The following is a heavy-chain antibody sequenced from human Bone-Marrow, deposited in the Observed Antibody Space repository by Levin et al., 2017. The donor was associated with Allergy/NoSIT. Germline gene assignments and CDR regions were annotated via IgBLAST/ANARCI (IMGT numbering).Heavy chain of an antibody. Sequence: ETLSLTCAASGFTVSNNYMKWVRQAPGKGLEWVSLIYSGGSTYYADSVKGRFTISRDNSENTLYLQMNSLRAEDTAVYYCARDRSCSGGSCYGSWGQGTLLTVSS. CDR1: GFTVSNNY. CDR2: IYSGGST. CDR3: ARDRSCSGGSCYGS. D-gene: IGHD2-15*01. J-gene: IGHJ5*02. V-gene: IGHV3-66*01.